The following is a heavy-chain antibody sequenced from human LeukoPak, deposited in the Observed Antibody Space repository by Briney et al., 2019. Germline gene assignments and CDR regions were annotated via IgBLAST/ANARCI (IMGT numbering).Heavy chain of an antibody. CDR1: GGSISSGEYY. V-gene: IGHV4-30-4*01. J-gene: IGHJ4*02. CDR2: FSYTGST. Sequence: SQTLSLTCTVSGGSISSGEYYWSWIRQPPGKGLEWIGYFSYTGSTYYNPSLKSRVSISVDTSKNQFSLRLMSVTAEDTAVYHCARALNENSYAFDSWGQGTLVTVSS. CDR3: ARALNENSYAFDS. D-gene: IGHD5-18*01.